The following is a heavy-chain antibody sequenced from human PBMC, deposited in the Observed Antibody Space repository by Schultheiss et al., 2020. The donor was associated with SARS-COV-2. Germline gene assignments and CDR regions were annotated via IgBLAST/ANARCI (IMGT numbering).Heavy chain of an antibody. V-gene: IGHV3-30*03. CDR2: ISYDGSNK. D-gene: IGHD3-3*01. CDR3: ARTGGYDFWSGPLVD. CDR1: GFTFSNYG. J-gene: IGHJ4*02. Sequence: GGSLRLSCEASGFTFSNYGMHWVRQAPGKGLEWVAVISYDGSNKYYADSVKGRFTISRDNAKNSLYLQMNSLRDEDTAVYYCARTGGYDFWSGPLVDWGQGTLVTVSS.